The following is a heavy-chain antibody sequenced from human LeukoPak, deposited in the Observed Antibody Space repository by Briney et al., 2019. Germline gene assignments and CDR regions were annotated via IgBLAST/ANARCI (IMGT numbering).Heavy chain of an antibody. D-gene: IGHD3-22*01. V-gene: IGHV3-21*01. CDR2: ISVRSNYI. J-gene: IGHJ4*02. CDR1: GYTFSSFS. Sequence: GGSLRLSCAASGYTFSSFSINWVRQAPGKGLEWVSSISVRSNYIYYADSVRGRFSISRDDARNSLYLQMNSLRAEDTAVYYCVRLRRNSDSTGYYYYYDYWDQGTLVTVSS. CDR3: VRLRRNSDSTGYYYYYDY.